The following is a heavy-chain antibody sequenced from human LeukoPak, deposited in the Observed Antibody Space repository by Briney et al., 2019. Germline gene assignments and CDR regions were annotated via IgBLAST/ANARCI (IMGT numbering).Heavy chain of an antibody. J-gene: IGHJ6*04. CDR2: ISSSSSTI. CDR1: GFTFSSYS. CDR3: AELGITMIGGV. V-gene: IGHV3-48*04. D-gene: IGHD3-10*02. Sequence: GGSLILSCAASGFTFSSYSMKWVRQAPGKGLEWVSYISSSSSTIYYADSVKGRFTISRDNAKNSLYMQMNSLRAEDTAVYYCAELGITMIGGVWGKGTTVTISS.